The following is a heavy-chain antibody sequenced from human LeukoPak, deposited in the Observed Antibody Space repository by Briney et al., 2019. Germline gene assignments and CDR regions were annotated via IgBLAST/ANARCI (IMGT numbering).Heavy chain of an antibody. V-gene: IGHV4-59*01. Sequence: SETLSLTCTVSGGSISSYFWSWIRQPPGKGLEWIGYIYYSGSTNYNPSLKSRVTISVDTSKNQFSLKLSSVTAADTAVYYCAGSYYMPHYFDYWGQGTLVTVSS. CDR2: IYYSGST. D-gene: IGHD3-10*01. J-gene: IGHJ4*02. CDR1: GGSISSYF. CDR3: AGSYYMPHYFDY.